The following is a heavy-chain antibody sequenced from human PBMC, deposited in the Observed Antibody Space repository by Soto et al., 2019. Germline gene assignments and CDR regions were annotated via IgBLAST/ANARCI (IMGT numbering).Heavy chain of an antibody. J-gene: IGHJ4*02. CDR1: GYTFTSYG. V-gene: IGHV1-18*01. CDR3: ARDEGDGYGDPISY. Sequence: QVQLVQSGADVKKPGASVKVSCKASGYTFTSYGISWVRQAPGQGLEWMGWISTYNGDTNYAQKLRGRVTMTTDTSTSTAYMELRSLRSDDTAVYYCARDEGDGYGDPISYWGQGTLVTVSS. CDR2: ISTYNGDT. D-gene: IGHD4-17*01.